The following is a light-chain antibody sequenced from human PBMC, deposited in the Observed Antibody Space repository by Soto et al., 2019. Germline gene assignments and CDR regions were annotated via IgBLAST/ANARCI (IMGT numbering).Light chain of an antibody. CDR2: DAS. Sequence: EIVLTQSPATLSLSPGERATLSCRASQSVSTFLAWYQHKPGQAPRLLIYDASNRATGIPDRFRGSGSGTDFTLTISRLEPEDFAVYYCQQYGRSPWTFGQGTKVDIK. CDR3: QQYGRSPWT. J-gene: IGKJ1*01. V-gene: IGKV3-20*01. CDR1: QSVSTF.